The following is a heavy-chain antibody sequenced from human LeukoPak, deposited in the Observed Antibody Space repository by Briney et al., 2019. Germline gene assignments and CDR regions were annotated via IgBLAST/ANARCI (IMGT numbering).Heavy chain of an antibody. D-gene: IGHD4-23*01. CDR2: ITYRGSP. CDR1: SGSYDIYY. V-gene: IGHV4-34*01. J-gene: IGHJ4*02. Sequence: SETLSLTCSVHSGSYDIYYWTFVRQPPGRGLEWIGEITYRGSPKYNPSLNSRVTISLNTPHRQFSMELRSVTAADTAVYWCVAYGGNWNIESWGQGTPVTVTS. CDR3: VAYGGNWNIES.